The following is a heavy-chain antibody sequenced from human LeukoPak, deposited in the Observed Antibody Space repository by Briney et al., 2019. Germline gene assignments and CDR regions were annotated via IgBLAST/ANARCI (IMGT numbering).Heavy chain of an antibody. V-gene: IGHV3-74*01. CDR1: GFTFSRYW. Sequence: PGWSLTLSCAASGFTFSRYWMHWVRPAAGKGVVWVSHINGGGSSRIILDSVEGRYTILKNNGKNTLDLEMSSLRAEETAVYYCARGPSGWGSLDYWGQGTLVTVSS. D-gene: IGHD6-19*01. CDR2: INGGGSSR. CDR3: ARGPSGWGSLDY. J-gene: IGHJ4*02.